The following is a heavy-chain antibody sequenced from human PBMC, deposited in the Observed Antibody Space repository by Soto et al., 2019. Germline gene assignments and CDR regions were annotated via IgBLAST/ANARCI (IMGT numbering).Heavy chain of an antibody. CDR1: GLTFSSYG. Sequence: APLEGSRKVFGLTFSSYGFSWVRQGPGQGLEWMGWISAYNGNTNYAQKLQGRVTMTTDTSTSTAYMELRSLRSDDTAVYYCARGEAVAGTGWFDPWGKGTLVTVST. J-gene: IGHJ5*02. V-gene: IGHV1-18*01. CDR2: ISAYNGNT. CDR3: ARGEAVAGTGWFDP. D-gene: IGHD6-19*01.